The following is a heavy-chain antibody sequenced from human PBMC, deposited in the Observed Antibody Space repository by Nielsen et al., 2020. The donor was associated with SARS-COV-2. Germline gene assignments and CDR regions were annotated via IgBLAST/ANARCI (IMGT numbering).Heavy chain of an antibody. D-gene: IGHD3-10*02. Sequence: GGSLRLSCAASGFTFDDYGMSWVRQAPGKGLEWVSGISWNSGSIGYADSVKGRFTISRDNAKNSLYLQMNSLRAEDTALYYCAKVAELFGEDAFDIWGQGTMVTVSS. CDR2: ISWNSGSI. CDR3: AKVAELFGEDAFDI. CDR1: GFTFDDYG. J-gene: IGHJ3*02. V-gene: IGHV3-9*01.